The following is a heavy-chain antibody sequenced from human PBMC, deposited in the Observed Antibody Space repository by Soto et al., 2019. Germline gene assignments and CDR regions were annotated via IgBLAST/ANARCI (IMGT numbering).Heavy chain of an antibody. Sequence: SVKVSCKASGGTFSSYAISWVRQAPGQGLEWMGGIIPIFGTANYAQKFQGRVTITADESTSTAYMELSSLRSEDTAVYYCARGDRDPLGIAAAGTFDYWGQGTLVTVSS. CDR2: IIPIFGTA. J-gene: IGHJ4*02. D-gene: IGHD6-13*01. CDR3: ARGDRDPLGIAAAGTFDY. CDR1: GGTFSSYA. V-gene: IGHV1-69*13.